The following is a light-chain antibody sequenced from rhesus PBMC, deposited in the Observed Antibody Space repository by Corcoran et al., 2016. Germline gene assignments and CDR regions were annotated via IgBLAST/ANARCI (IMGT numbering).Light chain of an antibody. V-gene: IGKV1-21*01. CDR1: QGISSW. J-gene: IGKJ3*01. CDR2: NAS. Sequence: DIQMTQSPSSLSASVGDRVTITCRASQGISSWLAWYQQKPGKAPNLLIYNASSLQSGVPSRFSGSGSGTEFTLTISSLQPEDFATYYCQQYYSAPFTFGPGTKLDIK. CDR3: QQYYSAPFT.